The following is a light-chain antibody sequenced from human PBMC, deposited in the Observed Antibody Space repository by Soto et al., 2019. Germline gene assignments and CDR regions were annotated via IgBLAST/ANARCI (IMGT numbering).Light chain of an antibody. CDR3: QQYDSSPSSFT. V-gene: IGKV3-20*01. CDR2: GAS. CDR1: QSVSGSS. Sequence: EIVLTQSPGTLSLSPGERATLSCRASQSVSGSSLAWYQQKPGQAPRLLIYGASSRATGIPDRISGSGSGTDFTLTINRLEPEDFAVYYCQQYDSSPSSFTFGPGTKVDIK. J-gene: IGKJ3*01.